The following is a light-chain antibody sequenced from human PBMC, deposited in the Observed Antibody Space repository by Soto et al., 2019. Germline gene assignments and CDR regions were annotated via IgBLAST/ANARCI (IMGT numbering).Light chain of an antibody. CDR1: SGHSSYA. V-gene: IGLV4-69*01. Sequence: QPVLTQSPSASASLGASVKLTCTLSSGHSSYAIAWHQKQPGKGPRYLMDLNNDGSHTKGDGIPDRFSASKSGNTASLTVSGLQAEDEADYYCSSYVVSYSWVFGGGTKLTVL. J-gene: IGLJ3*02. CDR3: SSYVVSYSWV. CDR2: LNNDGSH.